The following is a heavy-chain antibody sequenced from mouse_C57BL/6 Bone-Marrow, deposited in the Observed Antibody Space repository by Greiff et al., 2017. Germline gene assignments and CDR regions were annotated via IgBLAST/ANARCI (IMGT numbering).Heavy chain of an antibody. V-gene: IGHV14-3*01. CDR3: ARIGSSKGYFDV. CDR1: GYNIKNTY. Sequence: EVQLQESVAELVRPGASVKLSCTASGYNIKNTYMHWVKQRPEQGLEWIGRIDPANGNTKYAPKFQGKATITADTSSNTAYLQLRSLTSEDSAIYYCARIGSSKGYFDVWGTGTTVTVSS. J-gene: IGHJ1*03. D-gene: IGHD1-1*01. CDR2: IDPANGNT.